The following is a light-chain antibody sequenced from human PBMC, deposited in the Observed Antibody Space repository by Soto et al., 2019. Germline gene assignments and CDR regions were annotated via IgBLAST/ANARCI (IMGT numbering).Light chain of an antibody. Sequence: DIQMTQSPASLSASVGDRVTITCRASQSISHYLAWYQQKPGKAPKLLIYDASTLQGGIPLRFSGSGSGTKFTLIISSLQPDDFVTYYCQQYKSDSTFGQGTKLGSK. CDR2: DAS. CDR3: QQYKSDST. V-gene: IGKV1-5*01. CDR1: QSISHY. J-gene: IGKJ2*01.